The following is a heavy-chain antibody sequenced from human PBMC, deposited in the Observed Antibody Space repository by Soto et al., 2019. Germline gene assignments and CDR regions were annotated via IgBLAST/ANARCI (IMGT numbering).Heavy chain of an antibody. J-gene: IGHJ3*02. CDR3: VSLTWGSLDAFDI. V-gene: IGHV4-39*01. D-gene: IGHD3-16*01. CDR1: GGSISSSSYY. Sequence: SETLSLTCTVSGGSISSSSYYWGWIRQPPGKGLEWIGSIYYSGSTYYNPSLKSRVTISVDTSKNQFSLKLSSVTAADTAVYYCVSLTWGSLDAFDIWGQGTMVTVSS. CDR2: IYYSGST.